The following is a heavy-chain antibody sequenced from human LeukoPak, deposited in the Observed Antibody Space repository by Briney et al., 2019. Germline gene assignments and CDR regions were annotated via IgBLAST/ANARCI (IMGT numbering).Heavy chain of an antibody. J-gene: IGHJ3*02. CDR3: ARSRYYYDSSGYYDAFDI. D-gene: IGHD3-22*01. CDR1: GYTFTGYY. Sequence: ASVKVSCKASGYTFTGYYMHWVRQAPGQGLEWTGWINPNSGGTNYAQKFQGRVTMTRDTSISTAYMELSRLRSDDTAVYYCARSRYYYDSSGYYDAFDIWGQGTMVTVSS. CDR2: INPNSGGT. V-gene: IGHV1-2*02.